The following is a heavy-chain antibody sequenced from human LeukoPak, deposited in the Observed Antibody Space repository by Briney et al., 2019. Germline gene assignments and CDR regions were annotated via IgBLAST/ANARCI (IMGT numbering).Heavy chain of an antibody. CDR3: ASAGRDGYNWVIWEPQYYFDY. CDR2: ITPLFGTA. D-gene: IGHD5-24*01. CDR1: GGTFSKYT. Sequence: ASVKVSCKASGGTFSKYTISWVRQRPGQGLEWMGGITPLFGTANYAQKFQGRVTITADESASTAYMELSSLRAEDTAVYYCASAGRDGYNWVIWEPQYYFDYWGQGTLVTVSS. V-gene: IGHV1-69*13. J-gene: IGHJ4*02.